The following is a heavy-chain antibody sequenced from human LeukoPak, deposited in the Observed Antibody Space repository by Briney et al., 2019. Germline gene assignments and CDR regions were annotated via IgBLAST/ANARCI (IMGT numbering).Heavy chain of an antibody. Sequence: GGSLRLSCAASGFTFSSYAMSWVRQAPGKGLEWVSAISGSGGSTYYADSVKGRFTISRDNSKNTLYLQMNSLRAEDAAIYYCAKDGGSGMGFDPWGQGTLVTVSS. CDR2: ISGSGGST. J-gene: IGHJ5*02. V-gene: IGHV3-23*01. CDR1: GFTFSSYA. CDR3: AKDGGSGMGFDP. D-gene: IGHD3-10*01.